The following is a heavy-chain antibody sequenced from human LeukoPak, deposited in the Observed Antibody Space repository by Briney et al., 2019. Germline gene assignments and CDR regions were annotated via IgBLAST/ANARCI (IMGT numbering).Heavy chain of an antibody. Sequence: SETLSLTCTVSGGSISSGDYYWSWIRQPPGKGLEWIGYIYYSGSTYYNPSLKSRVTISVDTSKNQFSLKLSSVTAADTAVYYCARRYCSGGSCYSHFDYWGQGTLVTVPS. CDR2: IYYSGST. J-gene: IGHJ4*02. CDR1: GGSISSGDYY. D-gene: IGHD2-15*01. V-gene: IGHV4-30-4*01. CDR3: ARRYCSGGSCYSHFDY.